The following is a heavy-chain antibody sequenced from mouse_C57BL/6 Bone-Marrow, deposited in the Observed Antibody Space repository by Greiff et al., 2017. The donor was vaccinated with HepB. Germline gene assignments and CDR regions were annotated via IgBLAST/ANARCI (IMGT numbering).Heavy chain of an antibody. J-gene: IGHJ4*01. D-gene: IGHD2-5*01. CDR3: ARSNYSNYGAMDY. CDR1: GYTFTSYG. CDR2: IYPRSGNT. V-gene: IGHV1-81*01. Sequence: QVHVKQSGAELARPGASVKLSCKASGYTFTSYGISWVKQRTGQGLEWIGEIYPRSGNTYYNEKFKGKATLTVDKSSSTAYMELNSLTSEDSAVYYCARSNYSNYGAMDYWGQGTSVTVSS.